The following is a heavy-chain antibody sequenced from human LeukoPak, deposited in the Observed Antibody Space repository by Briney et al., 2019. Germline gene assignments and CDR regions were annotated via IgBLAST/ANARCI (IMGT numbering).Heavy chain of an antibody. D-gene: IGHD3-10*01. CDR3: ARCIAMVRGVIRPPDY. Sequence: PSETLSLTCTVSGGSISSSSYYWGWIRQSPGKGLEWIGSIYYSGSAYYNPSLKSRLTISVDTSKNQFSLKLSSVTAADTAVYYCARCIAMVRGVIRPPDYWGQGTLVTVSS. CDR1: GGSISSSSYY. CDR2: IYYSGSA. V-gene: IGHV4-39*01. J-gene: IGHJ4*02.